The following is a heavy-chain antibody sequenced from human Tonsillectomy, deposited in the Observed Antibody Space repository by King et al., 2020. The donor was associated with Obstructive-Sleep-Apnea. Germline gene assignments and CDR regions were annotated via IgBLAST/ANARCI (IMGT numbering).Heavy chain of an antibody. CDR1: GGSINNYY. V-gene: IGHV4-59*01. J-gene: IGHJ4*02. CDR2: VHYSGST. CDR3: ARQSGAAAGYFDY. D-gene: IGHD6-13*01. Sequence: PLQESGPGLVKPSETLSLTCTVSGGSINNYYWTWIRPPPGKGLEWIGYVHYSGSTKHNPSLKSRVTISVDTSKNQFSLKLRSVTAADTAVYYCARQSGAAAGYFDYWGQGTLVTVSS.